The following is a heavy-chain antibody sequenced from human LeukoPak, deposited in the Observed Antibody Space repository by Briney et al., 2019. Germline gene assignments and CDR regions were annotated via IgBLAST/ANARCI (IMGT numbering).Heavy chain of an antibody. CDR3: AKVAGKIGYYFDY. Sequence: GGSLRLSCAASRFTFSSYGMHWVRQAPGKGLEWVSGISGSGGSTYYADSVKGRFTISRDNSKNTLYLQMNSLRAEDTAVYYCAKVAGKIGYYFDYWGQGTLVAVSS. J-gene: IGHJ4*02. V-gene: IGHV3-23*01. CDR1: RFTFSSYG. CDR2: ISGSGGST. D-gene: IGHD6-19*01.